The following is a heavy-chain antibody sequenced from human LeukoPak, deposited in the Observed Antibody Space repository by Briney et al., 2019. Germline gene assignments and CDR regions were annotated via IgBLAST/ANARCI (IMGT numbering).Heavy chain of an antibody. CDR2: INHSGST. Sequence: SETLSLTRAVYGGSFRGYCWSWGPEPPGKGREWGGEINHSGSTNYNPSLKSRVTISVDTSKNQFSLKLSSVTAADTAVYYCARGGVGGVVWLGYWGQGTLVTVSS. V-gene: IGHV4-34*01. J-gene: IGHJ4*02. D-gene: IGHD3-16*01. CDR3: ARGGVGGVVWLGY. CDR1: GGSFRGYC.